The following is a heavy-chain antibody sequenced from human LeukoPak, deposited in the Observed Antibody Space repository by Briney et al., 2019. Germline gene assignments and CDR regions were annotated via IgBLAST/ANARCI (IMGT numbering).Heavy chain of an antibody. V-gene: IGHV3-48*04. D-gene: IGHD2-2*01. CDR2: ISSSGSTI. CDR3: ASTSPTGILAADDAFDI. Sequence: PGGSLRLSCAASGFTFSSYAMSWVRQAPGKGLEWVSAISSSGSTIYYADSVKGRFTISRDNAKNSLYLQMNSLRAEDTAVYYCASTSPTGILAADDAFDIWGQGTMVTVSS. J-gene: IGHJ3*02. CDR1: GFTFSSYA.